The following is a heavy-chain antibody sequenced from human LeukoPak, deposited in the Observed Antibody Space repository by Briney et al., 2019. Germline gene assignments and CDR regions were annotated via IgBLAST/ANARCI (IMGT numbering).Heavy chain of an antibody. Sequence: GRSLRLSCAASGFTFSSYGMHWVRQAPGKGLEWVAVIWYDGSNKYYADSVKGRFTISRDNSKNTLYLQMNSLRAEDTAVYYCAREEGYSGYDYLGGGSFDYWGQGTLVTVSS. D-gene: IGHD5-12*01. V-gene: IGHV3-33*01. CDR2: IWYDGSNK. CDR3: AREEGYSGYDYLGGGSFDY. J-gene: IGHJ4*02. CDR1: GFTFSSYG.